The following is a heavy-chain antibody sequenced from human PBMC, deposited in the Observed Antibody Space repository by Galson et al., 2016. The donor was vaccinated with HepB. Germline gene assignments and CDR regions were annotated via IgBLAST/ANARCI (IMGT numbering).Heavy chain of an antibody. D-gene: IGHD6-13*01. Sequence: SLRLFCAASGFTFSSYEMNWVRQAPGKGLEWVSYISSSGSTINYADSVKGRFTISRDNAKNSLHLQMNSLSAEDTAVYYCARDRSSWRLYYSYGMDVWGQGTTVTVSS. V-gene: IGHV3-48*03. J-gene: IGHJ6*02. CDR2: ISSSGSTI. CDR1: GFTFSSYE. CDR3: ARDRSSWRLYYSYGMDV.